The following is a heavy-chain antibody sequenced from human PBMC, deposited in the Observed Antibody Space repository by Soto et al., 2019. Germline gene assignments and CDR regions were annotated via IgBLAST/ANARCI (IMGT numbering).Heavy chain of an antibody. J-gene: IGHJ4*02. V-gene: IGHV4-30-4*08. CDR3: ARGPSGDKVHY. D-gene: IGHD7-27*01. CDR2: IFDSGTT. Sequence: SETLSLTCTVSGGSISSGGYYWSWIRQHPGKGLEWIGYIFDSGTTYTNPSLRSQVAISLDTSKNHFSLTLSSVTAADTAVYYCARGPSGDKVHYWGQGALVTVSS. CDR1: GGSISSGGYY.